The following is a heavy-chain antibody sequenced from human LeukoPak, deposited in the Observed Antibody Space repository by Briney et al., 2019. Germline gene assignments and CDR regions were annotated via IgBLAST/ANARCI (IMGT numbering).Heavy chain of an antibody. D-gene: IGHD2-15*01. J-gene: IGHJ2*01. CDR3: AKDRGWPTVYWYFDL. Sequence: GGSLRLSCAASGFTFSNYGMSWVRQAPGKRLEWVSTISAGGGSTCYADSVTGRFTISRDNSKNTLYLQMNSLRAEDTAVYYCAKDRGWPTVYWYFDLWGRGTLVTVSS. V-gene: IGHV3-23*01. CDR1: GFTFSNYG. CDR2: ISAGGGST.